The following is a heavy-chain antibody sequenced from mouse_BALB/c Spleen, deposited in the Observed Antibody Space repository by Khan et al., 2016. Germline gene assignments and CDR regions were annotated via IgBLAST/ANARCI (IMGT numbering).Heavy chain of an antibody. J-gene: IGHJ1*01. D-gene: IGHD1-1*01. V-gene: IGHV9-3-1*01. CDR3: APITTTGYFDV. CDR1: GYTFTNYG. CDR2: INTYTGEP. Sequence: QIQLVQSGPELKKPGETVKISCKASGYTFTNYGMNWVKQAPGKGLKWMGWINTYTGEPTYADDFKGRFAFSLETSASTAYLQINNLKNEDTATXFCAPITTTGYFDVWGAGTTVTVSS.